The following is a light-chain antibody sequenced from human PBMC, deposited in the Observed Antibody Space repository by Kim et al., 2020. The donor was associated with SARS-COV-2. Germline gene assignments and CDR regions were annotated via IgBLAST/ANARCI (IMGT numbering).Light chain of an antibody. CDR1: TGSVYTSYY. J-gene: IGLJ3*02. CDR3: VLYMGSGSVV. V-gene: IGLV8-61*01. Sequence: QTVVTQEPSFSVSPGGTVTLTCGLSTGSVYTSYYPTWYQQTPGQAPRTLIYNTNTRSSGVPGRFSGSILGNKAALTITGAQADDESDYYCVLYMGSGSVVFGGGTHLTVL. CDR2: NTN.